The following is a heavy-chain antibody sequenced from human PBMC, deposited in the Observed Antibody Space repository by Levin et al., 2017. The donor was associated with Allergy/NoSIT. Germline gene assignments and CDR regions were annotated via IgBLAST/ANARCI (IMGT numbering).Heavy chain of an antibody. D-gene: IGHD3-10*01. CDR1: GGSISSYY. CDR2: IYYSGST. J-gene: IGHJ6*02. V-gene: IGHV4-59*01. CDR3: ARGYYGSGSYFTYYDYGMDV. Sequence: SETLSLTCTVSGGSISSYYWSWIRQPPGKGLEWIGYIYYSGSTNYNPSLKSRVTISVDTSKNQFSLKLSSVTAADTAVYYCARGYYGSGSYFTYYDYGMDVWGQGTTVTVS.